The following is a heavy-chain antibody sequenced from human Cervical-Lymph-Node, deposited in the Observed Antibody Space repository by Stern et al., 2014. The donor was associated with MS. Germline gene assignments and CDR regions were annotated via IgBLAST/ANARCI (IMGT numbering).Heavy chain of an antibody. J-gene: IGHJ4*02. Sequence: VQLEEAGAEVKKPGASVKDSCKASGYTFTSHYMHWARQAPGQGLEWVGIIKPSGDSASYAQKFQGRVTMTRDTSTSTVYMELSSLRSEDTAVYYCASGTGSKRPTGNYWGQGTLVTVSS. CDR3: ASGTGSKRPTGNY. D-gene: IGHD3/OR15-3a*01. CDR1: GYTFTSHY. CDR2: IKPSGDSA. V-gene: IGHV1-46*01.